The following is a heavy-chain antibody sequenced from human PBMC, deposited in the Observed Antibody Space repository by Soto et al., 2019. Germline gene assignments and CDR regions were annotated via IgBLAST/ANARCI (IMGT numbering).Heavy chain of an antibody. CDR2: ISAYNGNT. V-gene: IGHV1-18*01. D-gene: IGHD3-3*01. J-gene: IGHJ6*02. CDR3: TRDPDCWSGFPWSYYYGMDV. Sequence: QVQLVQSGAEVKKPGASVKVSCKASGYTFTSYGISWVRQAPGQGLEWMGWISAYNGNTNYAQKLQGRVTMTTDTSKSTAYMELRSLRTDDTVLYYCTRDPDCWSGFPWSYYYGMDVWGQGTTVTVSS. CDR1: GYTFTSYG.